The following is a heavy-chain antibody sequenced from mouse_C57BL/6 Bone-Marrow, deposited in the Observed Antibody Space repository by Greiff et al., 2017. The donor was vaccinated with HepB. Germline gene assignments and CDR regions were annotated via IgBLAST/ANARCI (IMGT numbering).Heavy chain of an antibody. Sequence: EVKVVESGGGLVQPGGSLSLSCAASGFTFTDYYMSWVRQPPGKALEWLGFIRNKANGYTTEYSASVKGRFTISRDNSQSILYLQMNALRAEDSATYYCARTNWDGAFAYWGQGTLVTVSA. D-gene: IGHD4-1*02. CDR3: ARTNWDGAFAY. V-gene: IGHV7-3*01. CDR2: IRNKANGYTT. CDR1: GFTFTDYY. J-gene: IGHJ3*01.